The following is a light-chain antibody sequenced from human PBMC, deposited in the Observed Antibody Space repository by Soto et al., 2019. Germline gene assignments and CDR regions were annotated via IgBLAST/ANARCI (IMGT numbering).Light chain of an antibody. Sequence: QSVLTQPASVSGSPGQSITISCTGTTSDVGGYNSVSWYQQHPGKAPELMIYDVSNRPSGISYRFSGSKSGNTASLTTSGLQAEDEADYYCSSRTSTSTRVFGTGTKVTVL. J-gene: IGLJ1*01. V-gene: IGLV2-14*01. CDR2: DVS. CDR1: TSDVGGYNS. CDR3: SSRTSTSTRV.